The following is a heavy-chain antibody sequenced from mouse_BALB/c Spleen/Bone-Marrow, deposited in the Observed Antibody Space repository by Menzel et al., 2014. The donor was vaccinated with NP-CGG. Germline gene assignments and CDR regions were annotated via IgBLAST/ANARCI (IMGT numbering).Heavy chain of an antibody. CDR2: INPSNGGT. D-gene: IGHD3-3*01. Sequence: QVQLKESGAELVKPGASVKLSCKASGYTFTSYYMFWVKQRPGQGLEWIGEINPSNGGTVFNEKFKSKVTLTVDKSSSTAYMQLSGLTSEDSAVYYCTRSAGTGLAYWGQGTLVTVSA. J-gene: IGHJ3*01. CDR1: GYTFTSYY. V-gene: IGHV1S81*02. CDR3: TRSAGTGLAY.